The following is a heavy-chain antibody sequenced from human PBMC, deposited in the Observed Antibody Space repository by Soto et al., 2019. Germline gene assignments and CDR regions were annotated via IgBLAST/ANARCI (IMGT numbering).Heavy chain of an antibody. V-gene: IGHV1-69*06. Sequence: ASEKVSCKASGGTFSSYAISWVRHAPRQGLEWMGGIIPIFGTANYAQKFQGRVTITADKSTSTAYLELSSLRSEDTAVYYCSSRFPPASSLCWGPGALVTVSS. D-gene: IGHD2-2*01. J-gene: IGHJ4*02. CDR3: SSRFPPASSLC. CDR2: IIPIFGTA. CDR1: GGTFSSYA.